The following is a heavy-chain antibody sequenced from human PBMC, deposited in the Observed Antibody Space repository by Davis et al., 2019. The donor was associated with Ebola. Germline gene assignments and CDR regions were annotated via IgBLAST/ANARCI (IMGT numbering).Heavy chain of an antibody. D-gene: IGHD3-10*01. CDR3: ARLIALWFGELSYYYYGMDV. V-gene: IGHV4-30-4*01. Sequence: SETLSLTCTVSGDSISSGHYYWSWIRQPPGKGLEWIGYIYYSGSTYYNPSLKSRVTISVDTSKNQFSLKLSSVTAADTAVYYCARLIALWFGELSYYYYGMDVWGKGTTVTVSS. J-gene: IGHJ6*04. CDR2: IYYSGST. CDR1: GDSISSGHYY.